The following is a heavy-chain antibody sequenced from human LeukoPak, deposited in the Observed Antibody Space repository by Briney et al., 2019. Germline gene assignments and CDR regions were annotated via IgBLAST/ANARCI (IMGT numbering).Heavy chain of an antibody. Sequence: PGGSLRLSCAASGFTFSSYWMSWVRQAPGKGLEWVSVISGRGGSTYYADSVNGRFTISRDNSKNTLYLQMNSLRAEDTAVYYCAKGRITMIVVVEFDYWGQGTLVTVSS. CDR3: AKGRITMIVVVEFDY. D-gene: IGHD3-22*01. CDR1: GFTFSSYW. CDR2: ISGRGGST. V-gene: IGHV3-23*01. J-gene: IGHJ4*02.